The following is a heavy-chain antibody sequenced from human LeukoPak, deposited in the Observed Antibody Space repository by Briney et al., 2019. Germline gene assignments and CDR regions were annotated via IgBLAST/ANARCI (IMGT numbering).Heavy chain of an antibody. CDR1: GFIVSSNY. V-gene: IGHV3-23*01. J-gene: IGHJ4*02. CDR3: AESYYFDSSGYHYFDY. D-gene: IGHD3-22*01. CDR2: ISGSASST. Sequence: GGSLRLSCAASGFIVSSNYMSWVRQAPGKGLEWVSVISGSASSTFYGDSVKGRFTISRDNSKNTLYLQMNSLRAGDTAVYYCAESYYFDSSGYHYFDYWGQGTLVTVSS.